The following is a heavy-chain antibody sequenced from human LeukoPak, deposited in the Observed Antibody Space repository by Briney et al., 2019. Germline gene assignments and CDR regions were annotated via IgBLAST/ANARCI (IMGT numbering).Heavy chain of an antibody. CDR1: GYTFTSYG. J-gene: IGHJ4*02. V-gene: IGHV1-18*04. CDR2: ISAYNGNT. CDR3: ARGVGSGSYSPDY. D-gene: IGHD3-10*01. Sequence: ASVKVSCKASGYTFTSYGISWVRQAPGQGLEWMGWISAYNGNTNYAQKLQGRVTMTSDTSTSTVYMELSSLRSEDTAVYYCARGVGSGSYSPDYWGQGTLVTVSS.